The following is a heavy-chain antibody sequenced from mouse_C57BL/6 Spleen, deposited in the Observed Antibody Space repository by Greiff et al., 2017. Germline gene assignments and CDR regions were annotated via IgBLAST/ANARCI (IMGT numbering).Heavy chain of an antibody. CDR1: GYSFTDYN. V-gene: IGHV1-39*01. J-gene: IGHJ3*01. D-gene: IGHD1-1*01. Sequence: EVQLQQSGPELVKPGASVKISCKASGYSFTDYNMNWVKQSNGKSLEWLGVINPNYGTPRYNQKFKGKATLTVDQSSRTAYMQLNSLTSEDSAVYYCATYYNGSRRIAYWGQGTRVTVSA. CDR2: INPNYGTP. CDR3: ATYYNGSRRIAY.